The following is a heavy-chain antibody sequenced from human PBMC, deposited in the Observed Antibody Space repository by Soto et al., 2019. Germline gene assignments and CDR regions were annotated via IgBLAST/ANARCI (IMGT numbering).Heavy chain of an antibody. CDR1: GGPISGYY. CDR3: ARERSGYYKAFDY. CDR2: IYYSGST. D-gene: IGHD3-3*01. V-gene: IGHV4-59*01. J-gene: IGHJ4*02. Sequence: LSLTCTVSGGPISGYYWSWIRQPPGKGLEWIGYIYYSGSTNYNPSLKSRVTISVDTSKNQFSLKLSSVTAADTAVYYCARERSGYYKAFDYWGQGTLVTVSS.